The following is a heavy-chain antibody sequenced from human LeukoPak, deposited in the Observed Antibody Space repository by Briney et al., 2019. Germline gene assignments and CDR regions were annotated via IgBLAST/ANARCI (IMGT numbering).Heavy chain of an antibody. D-gene: IGHD6-19*01. J-gene: IGHJ6*03. V-gene: IGHV3-9*03. CDR1: GFTFDDYA. CDR2: ISWNSGSI. CDR3: AKDGVAGASDYYYMDV. Sequence: PGRSLRLSCAASGFTFDDYAMHWVRQAPGKGLEWVSGISWNSGSIGYADSVKGRFTISRDNAENSLYLQMNSLRAEDMALYYCAKDGVAGASDYYYMDVWGKGTTVTVSS.